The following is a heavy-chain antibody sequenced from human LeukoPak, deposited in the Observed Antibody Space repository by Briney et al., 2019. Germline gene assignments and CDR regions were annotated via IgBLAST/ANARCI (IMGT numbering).Heavy chain of an antibody. V-gene: IGHV4-61*02. CDR3: ARAPYPYYYDSSGYYEN. D-gene: IGHD3-22*01. J-gene: IGHJ4*02. Sequence: SETLSLTCTVSGGSISSSCYYWSWIRQPAGKGLEWIGRIYTSGSTNYNPSLKSRVTISVDTSKNQFSLKLSSVTAADTAVYYCARAPYPYYYDSSGYYENWGQGTLVTVSS. CDR2: IYTSGST. CDR1: GGSISSSCYY.